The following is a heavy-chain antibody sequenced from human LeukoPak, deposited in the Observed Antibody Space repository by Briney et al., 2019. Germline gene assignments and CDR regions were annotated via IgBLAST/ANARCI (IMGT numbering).Heavy chain of an antibody. J-gene: IGHJ6*02. CDR3: ARGQRDSDAGGPRGYYGMDV. D-gene: IGHD2-15*01. Sequence: GGSLRLSCAASGFTFSNYDMHWARQAPGKGLEWVTFIRSDGSDKYYADSVKGRFTISRDNSRNTLYLQMNSLRPEDTAVYYCARGQRDSDAGGPRGYYGMDVWGQGTTVTVSS. CDR1: GFTFSNYD. V-gene: IGHV3-30*02. CDR2: IRSDGSDK.